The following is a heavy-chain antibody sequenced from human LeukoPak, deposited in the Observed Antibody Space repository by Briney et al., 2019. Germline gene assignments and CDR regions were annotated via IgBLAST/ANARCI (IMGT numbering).Heavy chain of an antibody. Sequence: ASVKVSCKVSGNTLTKLSMHWVRQAPGKGLEWMGGFEPEDGETIYAQKFQGRVTMTEDTSADTVYMELSSLRSEDAAVYYCATGDPFCSGDCYSPFDSWGQGTLVTVSS. V-gene: IGHV1-24*01. CDR2: FEPEDGET. CDR1: GNTLTKLS. D-gene: IGHD2-21*02. CDR3: ATGDPFCSGDCYSPFDS. J-gene: IGHJ4*02.